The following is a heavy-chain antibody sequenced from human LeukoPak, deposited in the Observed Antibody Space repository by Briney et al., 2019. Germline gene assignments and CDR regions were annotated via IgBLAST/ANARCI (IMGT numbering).Heavy chain of an antibody. CDR2: IYHSGST. V-gene: IGHV4-30-2*01. CDR3: ARHTRSSWSITYYYYYMDV. Sequence: PSQTLSLTCTVSGGSISSGGYYWSWIRQPPGKGLEWIGYIYHSGSTYYNPSLKSRVTISVDRSKNQFSLKLSSVTAADTAVYYCARHTRSSWSITYYYYYMDVWGKGTTVTVSS. J-gene: IGHJ6*03. D-gene: IGHD6-13*01. CDR1: GGSISSGGYY.